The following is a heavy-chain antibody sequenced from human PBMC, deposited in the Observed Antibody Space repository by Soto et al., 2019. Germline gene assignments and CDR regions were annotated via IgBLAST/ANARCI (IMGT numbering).Heavy chain of an antibody. Sequence: QVQLVQSGAEVKKPGASVKVSCKTSGYTFTNYGISWVRQAPGQGLEWMGWISLYNGHTNYAQKLQGRXXMXTXXSTSTAYMELRSLRSDDTAVYYCARVKAVATIVDYWGQGTLVTVSS. CDR3: ARVKAVATIVDY. V-gene: IGHV1-18*01. J-gene: IGHJ4*02. CDR2: ISLYNGHT. D-gene: IGHD6-19*01. CDR1: GYTFTNYG.